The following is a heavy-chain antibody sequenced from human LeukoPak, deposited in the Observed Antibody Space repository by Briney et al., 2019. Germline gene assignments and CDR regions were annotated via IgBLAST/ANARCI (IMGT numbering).Heavy chain of an antibody. D-gene: IGHD2-8*02. V-gene: IGHV4-59*12. CDR3: ARGGGTGRLRGKGPAFDI. CDR1: GGSINNYY. Sequence: TPSETLPLTCTVSGGSINNYYWSWIRQPPGKGLEWIGYIYYSGSTYYNPSLKSRVTISVDTSKNQFSLKLSSVTAADTAVYYCARGGGTGRLRGKGPAFDIWGQGTMVTVSS. CDR2: IYYSGST. J-gene: IGHJ3*02.